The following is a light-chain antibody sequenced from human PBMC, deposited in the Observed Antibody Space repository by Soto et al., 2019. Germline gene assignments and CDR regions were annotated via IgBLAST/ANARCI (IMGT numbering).Light chain of an antibody. CDR1: SSDVGGYNF. CDR2: EVS. V-gene: IGLV2-8*01. Sequence: QSALTQSPSASGSPGQSVTISCTGTSSDVGGYNFVSRYQQHPGKAPKLMIYEVSKRLSGVPDRFSGSKSGNTASLTVSGLQAEDEADYYCSSYSGSNNLLFGGGTKVTVL. J-gene: IGLJ2*01. CDR3: SSYSGSNNLL.